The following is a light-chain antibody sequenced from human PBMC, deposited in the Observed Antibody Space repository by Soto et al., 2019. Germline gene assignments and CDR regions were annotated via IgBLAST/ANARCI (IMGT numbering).Light chain of an antibody. CDR2: DAS. CDR3: QQRSNWPGT. V-gene: IGKV3-11*01. J-gene: IGKJ1*01. Sequence: EIVLTQSPATLSLSPGERATLSCRATQSVRSSLAWYLQQPGQAPRLLIYDASKRATGIPARFSGSGSGTDFTLTISSLDPKDFAVYYCQQRSNWPGTFGQGTKVEIK. CDR1: QSVRSS.